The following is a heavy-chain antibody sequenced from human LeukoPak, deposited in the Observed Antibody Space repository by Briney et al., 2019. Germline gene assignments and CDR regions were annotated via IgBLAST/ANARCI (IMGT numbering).Heavy chain of an antibody. CDR2: IYTSGST. J-gene: IGHJ6*03. Sequence: SQTLSLTCTVSGGSISSGGYYWSWIRQPPGKGLEWIGYIYTSGSTNYNPSLKSRVTISVDTAKDQFSLKLSSVTAADTAVYYCAYCPSVSRYDFWSGYYNYYYYMDVWGKGTTVTVSS. D-gene: IGHD3-3*01. V-gene: IGHV4-61*09. CDR3: AYCPSVSRYDFWSGYYNYYYYMDV. CDR1: GGSISSGGYY.